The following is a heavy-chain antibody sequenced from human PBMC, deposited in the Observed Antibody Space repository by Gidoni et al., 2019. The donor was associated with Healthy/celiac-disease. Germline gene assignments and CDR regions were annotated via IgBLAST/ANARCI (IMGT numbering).Heavy chain of an antibody. J-gene: IGHJ4*02. CDR3: ATSDYYDSSVGYYFDY. CDR2: ISWNSGSI. Sequence: EVQLVESGGGLVQPGRSLRLSCAASGFTFDSFAMHWVRQAPGKGLEWVSGISWNSGSIGYADSVKGRFTISRDNAKNSLYLQMNSLRAEDTALYYCATSDYYDSSVGYYFDYWGQGTLVTVSS. V-gene: IGHV3-9*01. D-gene: IGHD3-22*01. CDR1: GFTFDSFA.